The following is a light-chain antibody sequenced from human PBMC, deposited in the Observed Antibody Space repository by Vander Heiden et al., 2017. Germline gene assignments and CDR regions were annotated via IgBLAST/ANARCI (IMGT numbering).Light chain of an antibody. CDR3: QQSDSTSYT. CDR1: QRISNY. CDR2: AAS. Sequence: IQMTQSPSSLSASVGDRVTITCRASQRISNYLNWYQQKPGKAPKLLIYAASSLQRGVPSRFSGSGSGTDFTLTISSLQPEDFATYYCQQSDSTSYTFGQGTKVEIK. J-gene: IGKJ2*01. V-gene: IGKV1-39*01.